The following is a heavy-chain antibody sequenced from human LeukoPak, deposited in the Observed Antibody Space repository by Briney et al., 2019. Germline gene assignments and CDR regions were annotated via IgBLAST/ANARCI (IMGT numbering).Heavy chain of an antibody. CDR1: GFTFSSYG. D-gene: IGHD2-21*01. V-gene: IGHV3-30*18. CDR2: ISDDGTNK. Sequence: GGSLRLSCAASGFTFSSYGMHWVRQAPGKGLEWVAVISDDGTNKYYGDSVKGRFTISRDNSKNTLYLQMSSLRAEDTAVYYCAKPVAYGGRWCFDYWGQGTLVTVSP. CDR3: AKPVAYGGRWCFDY. J-gene: IGHJ4*02.